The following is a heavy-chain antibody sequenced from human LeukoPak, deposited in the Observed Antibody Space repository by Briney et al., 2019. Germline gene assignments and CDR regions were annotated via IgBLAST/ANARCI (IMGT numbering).Heavy chain of an antibody. D-gene: IGHD6-19*01. J-gene: IGHJ4*02. V-gene: IGHV4-31*09. CDR3: ACHSGWSGPSE. CDR2: IYYSGST. Sequence: SETLSLTCTVSGGSISSGGYYWSWIRQHPGKGLEWIGYIYYSGSTNYNPSLKSRLTISVDKSKNQFSLKLSSVTAADTAVYYCACHSGWSGPSEWGQGTLVTVSS. CDR1: GGSISSGGYY.